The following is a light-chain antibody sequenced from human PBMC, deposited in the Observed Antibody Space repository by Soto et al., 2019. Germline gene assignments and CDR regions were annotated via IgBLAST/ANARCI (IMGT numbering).Light chain of an antibody. CDR3: QQRSNWPWT. J-gene: IGKJ1*01. V-gene: IGKV3-11*01. CDR2: DAS. CDR1: QSVSSY. Sequence: EIVLTQSPATLSLSPGERATLSCRASQSVSSYLAWYQQNPGQAPRLLIYDASNWATGIPARFSGSGSGTDFTLTISSLEPEDFAVYYCQQRSNWPWTFGQGTKVEIK.